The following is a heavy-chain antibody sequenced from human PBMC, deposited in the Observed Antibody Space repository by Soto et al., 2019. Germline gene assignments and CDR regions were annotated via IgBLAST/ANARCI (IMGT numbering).Heavy chain of an antibody. J-gene: IGHJ3*02. CDR1: GFTFSSYA. CDR3: ANEFRAGTGDLGYDDFDI. Sequence: EVQLLESGGGLVQPGGSLRLSCAASGFTFSSYAMSWVRQAPGKGLEWVSAISGSGGSTYYADAVKGRCTISRDNSKNPLYLPMNSLRAEDTSVYYCANEFRAGTGDLGYDDFDIWGKGTMVTVS. V-gene: IGHV3-23*01. D-gene: IGHD7-27*01. CDR2: ISGSGGST.